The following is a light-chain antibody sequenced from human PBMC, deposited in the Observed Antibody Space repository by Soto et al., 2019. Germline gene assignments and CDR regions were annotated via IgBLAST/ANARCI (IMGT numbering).Light chain of an antibody. CDR3: GAWDNSLTGGV. Sequence: SVLTQPPSVSAAPGQKVTISCSGSASNIGNNYVSWYQQLPGTAPKLLIYENYERPSGIPDRFSGSKSGTSATLGITGLQTGDEADYYCGAWDNSLTGGVFGGGTKLTVL. CDR2: ENY. J-gene: IGLJ2*01. V-gene: IGLV1-51*02. CDR1: ASNIGNNY.